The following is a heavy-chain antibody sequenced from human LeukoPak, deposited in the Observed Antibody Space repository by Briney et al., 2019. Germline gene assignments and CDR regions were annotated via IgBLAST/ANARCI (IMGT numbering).Heavy chain of an antibody. CDR1: GGSINNNY. D-gene: IGHD3-22*01. CDR2: IYYNGNT. V-gene: IGHV4-59*08. CDR3: ARLGRDSSGSTY. J-gene: IGHJ4*02. Sequence: SETLSLTCTVSGGSINNNYWSWFRQSPGKGLEWIGYIYYNGNTNYNTSLESRVTISVDTSKNQIHLRLSSVTAADTAVYYCARLGRDSSGSTYWGQGTLVTVSS.